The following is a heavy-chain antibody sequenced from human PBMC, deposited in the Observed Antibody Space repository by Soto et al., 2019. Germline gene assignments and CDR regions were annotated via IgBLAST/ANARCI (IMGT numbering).Heavy chain of an antibody. D-gene: IGHD1-26*01. CDR2: IYYSGNT. V-gene: IGHV4-61*01. CDR1: GGSVSSANYY. J-gene: IGHJ4*02. CDR3: ARFRWSYYHVYYFDY. Sequence: PSETLSLTCTVSGGSVSSANYYWGWIRQPPGKGLEWIGSIYYSGNTNYNPSLNSRVTISVDTFKNQISLRLNSVTAAEKAVNNCARFRWSYYHVYYFDYCGQGTLVIVSS.